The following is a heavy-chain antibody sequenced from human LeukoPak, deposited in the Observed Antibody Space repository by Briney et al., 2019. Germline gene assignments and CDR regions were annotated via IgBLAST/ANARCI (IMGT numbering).Heavy chain of an antibody. J-gene: IGHJ2*01. V-gene: IGHV1-2*04. CDR3: ARDRGTMVRGVMRTHWCFDL. D-gene: IGHD3-10*01. CDR2: INPNSGGT. Sequence: ASVKVSCKASGYTFTGYYIHWVRQAPGQGLEWMGWINPNSGGTNSAQKFQGWVTMTRDTSITTAYMELSRLRSNDTAVYYCARDRGTMVRGVMRTHWCFDLWGRGTLVTVSS. CDR1: GYTFTGYY.